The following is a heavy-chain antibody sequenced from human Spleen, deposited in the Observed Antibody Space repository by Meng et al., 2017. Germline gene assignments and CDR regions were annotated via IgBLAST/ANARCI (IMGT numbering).Heavy chain of an antibody. V-gene: IGHV1-2*06. CDR1: GYNFTDYY. J-gene: IGHJ4*02. CDR3: ARDEDISAAGKLFGDY. D-gene: IGHD6-13*01. Sequence: ASVKVSCKPSGYNFTDYYIHWVRQAPGQGLEWMGRINPKSGDTHYAQRFQGRVTMTGDTSISTAYMELSGLRSDDTAMYYCARDEDISAAGKLFGDYWGQGTLVTVSS. CDR2: INPKSGDT.